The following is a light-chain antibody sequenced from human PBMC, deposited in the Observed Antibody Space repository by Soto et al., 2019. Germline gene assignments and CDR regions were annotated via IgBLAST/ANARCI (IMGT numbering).Light chain of an antibody. Sequence: VVYQSPSALPVAAEESTTLSWRAIQRVSSYLAGYHQKPGQAPRLLIYDASNRATGIPARFSGSVSGTDFTLTISCLEPEDFAVYYCQQRSNWPPVGKFGQGTKVDIK. CDR3: QQRSNWPPVGK. CDR1: QRVSSY. V-gene: IGKV3-11*01. CDR2: DAS. J-gene: IGKJ1*01.